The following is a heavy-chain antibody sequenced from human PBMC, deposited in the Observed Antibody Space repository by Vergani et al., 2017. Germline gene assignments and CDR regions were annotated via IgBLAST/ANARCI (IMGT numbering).Heavy chain of an antibody. D-gene: IGHD3-10*01. Sequence: QVQLQQWGAGLLKPSETLSLTCAVYGGSFSGYYWSWIRQPPGKGLEWIGEINHSGSTNYNPSLKSRVTISVDTSKNQFSLKLSSVTAADTAVYYCARGRQRICYGSGAVHYWGQGTLVTVSS. CDR1: GGSFSGYY. CDR2: INHSGST. J-gene: IGHJ4*02. CDR3: ARGRQRICYGSGAVHY. V-gene: IGHV4-34*01.